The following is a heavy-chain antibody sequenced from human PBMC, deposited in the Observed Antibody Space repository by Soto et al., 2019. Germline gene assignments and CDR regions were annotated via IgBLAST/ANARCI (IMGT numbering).Heavy chain of an antibody. CDR2: ISSSSCYI. Sequence: EVQLVESGGGLVKPGGSLRLSCAASGFTFSSYSMNWVRQAPGKGLEWVSSISSSSCYIYYADSVKGRFTISRDNAKKSLYLQMNSLRAEDTAVYYCARDFGFGPKPYYYYGMDVWGQGTTVTVSS. J-gene: IGHJ6*02. V-gene: IGHV3-21*01. D-gene: IGHD3-10*01. CDR3: ARDFGFGPKPYYYYGMDV. CDR1: GFTFSSYS.